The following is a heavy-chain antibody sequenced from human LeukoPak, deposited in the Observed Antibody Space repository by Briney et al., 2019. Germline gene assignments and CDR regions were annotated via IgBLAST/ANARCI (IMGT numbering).Heavy chain of an antibody. J-gene: IGHJ4*02. CDR1: GGSISSYY. V-gene: IGHV4-59*08. CDR2: IYDSGST. CDR3: ARLSSGSSSWYDIDY. Sequence: PSETLSLTCTVPGGSISSYYWSWIRQPPGKGLEWIGYIYDSGSTNYNLSLKSRVTIPVDTSKNQFSLKLSSVTAADTAVYYCARLSSGSSSWYDIDYWGQGTLVTVSS. D-gene: IGHD6-13*01.